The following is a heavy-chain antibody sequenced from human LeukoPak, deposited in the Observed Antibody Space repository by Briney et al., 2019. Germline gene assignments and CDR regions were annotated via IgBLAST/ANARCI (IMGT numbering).Heavy chain of an antibody. D-gene: IGHD2-2*01. CDR3: ARDFGAAATYYYYMDV. CDR2: INPNSGDT. Sequence: GASVKVSCKASGYTFTGYYMHWVRQAPGQGLEWMGWINPNSGDTNYAQKFQGRVTMTRDTSISTAYMELSRLRSDDTAVYYCARDFGAAATYYYYMDVWGKGTTVTVSS. V-gene: IGHV1-2*02. CDR1: GYTFTGYY. J-gene: IGHJ6*03.